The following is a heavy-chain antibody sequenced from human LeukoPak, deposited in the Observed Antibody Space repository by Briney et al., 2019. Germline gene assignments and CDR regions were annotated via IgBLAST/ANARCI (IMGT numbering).Heavy chain of an antibody. CDR1: GYTLTSYD. CDR3: ARGGRSTGGIAAADYHYYYYYGMDV. D-gene: IGHD6-13*01. Sequence: ASVKVSCKASGYTLTSYDINWVRQATGQGLEWMGWMNPNSGNTGYAQKFQGRVTMTRNTSISTAYMELSSLRSEDTAVYYCARGGRSTGGIAAADYHYYYYYGMDVWGQGTTVTVSS. CDR2: MNPNSGNT. V-gene: IGHV1-8*01. J-gene: IGHJ6*02.